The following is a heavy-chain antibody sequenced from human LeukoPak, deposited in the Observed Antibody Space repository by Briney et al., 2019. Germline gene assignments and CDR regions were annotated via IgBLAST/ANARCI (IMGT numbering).Heavy chain of an antibody. V-gene: IGHV3-66*01. Sequence: GGSLRLSCAASGFTVSSNYMSWVRQAPGKGLEWVSVIYSGGSTYYADSVKGRFTISRDNSKNTLYLQMNSLRAEDTAVYYCARNPSSLVYFDHWGQGTLVTVSS. CDR2: IYSGGST. J-gene: IGHJ4*02. CDR3: ARNPSSLVYFDH. CDR1: GFTVSSNY.